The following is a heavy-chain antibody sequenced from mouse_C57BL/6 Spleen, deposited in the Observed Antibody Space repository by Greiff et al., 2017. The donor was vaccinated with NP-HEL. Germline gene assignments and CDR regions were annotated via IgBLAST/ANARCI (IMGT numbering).Heavy chain of an antibody. D-gene: IGHD2-3*01. CDR1: GFTFSNYW. CDR2: IRLKSDNYAT. V-gene: IGHV6-3*01. CDR3: TGDDGYYGYAMDY. Sequence: DVKLQESGGGLVQPGGSMKLSCVASGFTFSNYWMNWVRQSPEKGLEWVAQIRLKSDNYATHYAVSVKGRFTISRDESNSSVYLQMNNLRAEDTGMYYCTGDDGYYGYAMDYWGQGTSVTVSS. J-gene: IGHJ4*01.